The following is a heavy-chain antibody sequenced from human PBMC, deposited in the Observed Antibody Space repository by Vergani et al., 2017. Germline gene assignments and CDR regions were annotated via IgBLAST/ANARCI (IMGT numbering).Heavy chain of an antibody. J-gene: IGHJ4*02. Sequence: EVQLLESGGGLVQPGGSLRLSCAASGFTFSSYAMSWVRQAPGKGLEWVSAISGSGGSTYYADSVKGRFTISRDNAKSSLYLQMNSLRAEDTAMYYCARVYGSGSSPLFDYWGQGTLVTVSS. D-gene: IGHD3-10*01. V-gene: IGHV3-23*01. CDR3: ARVYGSGSSPLFDY. CDR1: GFTFSSYA. CDR2: ISGSGGST.